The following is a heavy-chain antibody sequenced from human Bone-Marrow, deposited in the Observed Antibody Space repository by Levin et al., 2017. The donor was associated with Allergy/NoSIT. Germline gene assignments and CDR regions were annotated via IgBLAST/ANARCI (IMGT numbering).Heavy chain of an antibody. D-gene: IGHD2-21*01. CDR3: AGGARDLGYYLDV. CDR2: LYYSGYT. CDR1: NDSISSYY. V-gene: IGHV4-59*01. J-gene: IGHJ4*02. Sequence: PSETLSLTCIVSNDSISSYYWSWIRQSPGQGMEWIGSLYYSGYTNYNPSLKSRVTTSVDMSKNQFSLRLSSVTAADTGIYYCAGGARDLGYYLDVWGPGSLVTVSS.